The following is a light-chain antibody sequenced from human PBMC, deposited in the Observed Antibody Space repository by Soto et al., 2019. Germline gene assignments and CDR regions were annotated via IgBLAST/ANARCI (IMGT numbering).Light chain of an antibody. CDR2: ATA. CDR3: QQYSTYPPT. Sequence: IRMTQSPSSLSASIADRFTITCRASQGIGRYVAWYQQTPGKAPNLLIYATASVQSGVPSRFSGSGTATDFTLTIRGLQSEDFATYYCQQYSTYPPTFGGGTKVDIK. CDR1: QGIGRY. V-gene: IGKV1-8*01. J-gene: IGKJ4*01.